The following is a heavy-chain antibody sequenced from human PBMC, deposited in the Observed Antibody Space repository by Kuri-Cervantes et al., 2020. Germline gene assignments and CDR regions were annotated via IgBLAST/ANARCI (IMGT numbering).Heavy chain of an antibody. CDR1: GFTFSSYA. V-gene: IGHV3-23*01. J-gene: IGHJ6*03. Sequence: GESLKISCAASGFTFSSYAMSWVRQAPGKGLEWVSAISGSGGSTYYADSVKGRFTISRDNSKNTLYLQMNSLRAEDTAVYYCVKDGYCSSTSCYGPGYMDVWGKGTTVTVSS. CDR3: VKDGYCSSTSCYGPGYMDV. D-gene: IGHD2-2*03. CDR2: ISGSGGST.